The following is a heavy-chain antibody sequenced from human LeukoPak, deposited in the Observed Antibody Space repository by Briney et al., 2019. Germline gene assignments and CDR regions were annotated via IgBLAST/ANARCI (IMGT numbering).Heavy chain of an antibody. J-gene: IGHJ4*02. CDR3: ARYTTLLHFDY. CDR2: VDNAGNT. V-gene: IGHV4-59*08. Sequence: SETLSLTCTVSGGSLSDYYWNWVRQAPGKGVEWIGYVDNAGNTNFNPSLKSRVSIVVDTSKSQCSLELTSVTAADTAFYYCARYTTLLHFDYWGRGTLVTVSS. CDR1: GGSLSDYY. D-gene: IGHD1-1*01.